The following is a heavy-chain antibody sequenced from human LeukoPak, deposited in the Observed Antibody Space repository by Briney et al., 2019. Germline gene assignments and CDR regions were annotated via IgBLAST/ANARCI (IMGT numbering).Heavy chain of an antibody. V-gene: IGHV3-30*18. CDR2: SSHDGTNR. CDR1: GFTLSSHG. D-gene: IGHD4-17*01. J-gene: IGHJ4*02. Sequence: GGSLRLSCAASGFTLSSHGMHWVRQAPGEGLEWVAFSSHDGTNRYYADSMQGRFTISRDNSKNTLFLQMSSLEPEDTAVYYCAKGATVTGYYLDLWGQGTLVIISS. CDR3: AKGATVTGYYLDL.